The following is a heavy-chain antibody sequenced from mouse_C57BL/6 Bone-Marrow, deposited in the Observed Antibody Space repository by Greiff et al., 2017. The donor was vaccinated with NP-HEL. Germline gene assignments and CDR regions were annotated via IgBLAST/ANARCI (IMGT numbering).Heavy chain of an antibody. V-gene: IGHV14-4*01. Sequence: VQLQQSGAELVRPGASVKLSCTASGFNIKDDYMHWVKQRPEQGLEWIGWIDPENGDTEYASKFQGKATITADTSSNTAYLQLSSLTSEDTAVYYCTTWWGSWFAYWGQGTLVTVSA. J-gene: IGHJ3*01. CDR2: IDPENGDT. CDR3: TTWWGSWFAY. CDR1: GFNIKDDY. D-gene: IGHD1-1*02.